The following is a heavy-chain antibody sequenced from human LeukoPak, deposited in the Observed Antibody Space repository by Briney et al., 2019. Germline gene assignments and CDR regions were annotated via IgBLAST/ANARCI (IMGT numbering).Heavy chain of an antibody. V-gene: IGHV1-18*01. CDR1: GYTFTSYG. J-gene: IGHJ4*02. Sequence: ASVKVSCKASGYTFTSYGINWVRQAPGQGLEWMGWISAYNSKTNYAQKLQGRVTVTTDTSTSTAYMELRSLRSDDTAVYYCAREHDYGDSNFDYWGQGTLVTVSS. CDR3: AREHDYGDSNFDY. D-gene: IGHD4-17*01. CDR2: ISAYNSKT.